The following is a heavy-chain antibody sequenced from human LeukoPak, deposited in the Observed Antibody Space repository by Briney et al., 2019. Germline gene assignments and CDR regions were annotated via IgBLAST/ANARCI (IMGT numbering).Heavy chain of an antibody. CDR2: IYSGGST. CDR3: ARDFGDNYSDY. Sequence: PGGSLRLSCAASGFTVSSNYMSWVRQAPGKWLEWVSVIYSGGSTYYADSVKGRLIISRDNSKNTLYLQMNSLRAEDTAVYYCARDFGDNYSDYWGQGTLVTVSS. CDR1: GFTVSSNY. D-gene: IGHD3-10*01. V-gene: IGHV3-53*01. J-gene: IGHJ4*02.